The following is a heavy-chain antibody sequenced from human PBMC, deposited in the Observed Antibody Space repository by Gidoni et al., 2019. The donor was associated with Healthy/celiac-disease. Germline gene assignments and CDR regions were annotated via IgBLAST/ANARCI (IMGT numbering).Heavy chain of an antibody. Sequence: QNTLKESGPTLVKPTQTLTLTCPFSGFSLSTSGVGVGWIRQPPGKALEWLALIYWNDDKRYSPSLKSRLTITKDTSKNQVVLTMTNMDPVDTATYYCAHSSGAVAARPFDYWGQGTLVTVSS. J-gene: IGHJ4*02. CDR3: AHSSGAVAARPFDY. D-gene: IGHD6-19*01. V-gene: IGHV2-5*01. CDR1: GFSLSTSGVG. CDR2: IYWNDDK.